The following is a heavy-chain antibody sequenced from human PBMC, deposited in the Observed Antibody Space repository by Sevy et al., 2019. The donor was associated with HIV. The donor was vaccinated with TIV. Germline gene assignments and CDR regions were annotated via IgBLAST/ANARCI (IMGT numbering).Heavy chain of an antibody. D-gene: IGHD1-26*01. V-gene: IGHV5-51*01. Sequence: GESLKISCKDSGNSFTSYWIGWVRQMPGKGLEWMGIIYPGDFDTRYSPSFQGQVTISVDKSISTAYLQGSSLKASDTAMYYCASDRIVGASDGFNFWGQGTMVTVSS. CDR3: ASDRIVGASDGFNF. CDR1: GNSFTSYW. CDR2: IYPGDFDT. J-gene: IGHJ3*01.